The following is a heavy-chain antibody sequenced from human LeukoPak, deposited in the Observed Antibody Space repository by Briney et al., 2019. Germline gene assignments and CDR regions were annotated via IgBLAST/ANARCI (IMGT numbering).Heavy chain of an antibody. Sequence: GRSLRLSCAASGFTFSSYAMHWVRQAPGKGLEWVAVISYDGSNKYYADSVKGRFTISRDNSKNTLYLQMNSLRAEDTAVYYCARGPALVVITAFDYWGQGTLVTVSS. J-gene: IGHJ4*02. V-gene: IGHV3-30-3*01. D-gene: IGHD3-22*01. CDR3: ARGPALVVITAFDY. CDR1: GFTFSSYA. CDR2: ISYDGSNK.